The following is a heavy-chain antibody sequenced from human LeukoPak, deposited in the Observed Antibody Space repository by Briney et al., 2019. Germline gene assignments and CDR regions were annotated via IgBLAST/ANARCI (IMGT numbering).Heavy chain of an antibody. CDR2: ISGSGGNT. V-gene: IGHV3-23*01. CDR1: GFTFSSSA. CDR3: AKTRPLDSSSWSHGDY. J-gene: IGHJ4*02. D-gene: IGHD6-13*01. Sequence: PGGSLRLSCAASGFTFSSSAMSWVRQVPGEGLEWVSAISGSGGNTYYGDSVKGRFTISRDNSKNTLYLQMNSLRAEDTAVYYCAKTRPLDSSSWSHGDYWGQGTLVTVSS.